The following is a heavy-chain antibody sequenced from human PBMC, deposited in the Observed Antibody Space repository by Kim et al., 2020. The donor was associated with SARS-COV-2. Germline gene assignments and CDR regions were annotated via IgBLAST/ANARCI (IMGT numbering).Heavy chain of an antibody. V-gene: IGHV3-30*18. D-gene: IGHD3-10*01. J-gene: IGHJ6*02. CDR3: AKESGSGSYYAWTYYYGMDV. Sequence: GGSLRLSCAASGFTFSSYGMHWVRQAPGKGLEWVAVISYDGSNKYYADSVKGRFTISRDNSKNTLYLQMNSLRAEDTAVYYCAKESGSGSYYAWTYYYGMDVSGQGTTVTVSS. CDR1: GFTFSSYG. CDR2: ISYDGSNK.